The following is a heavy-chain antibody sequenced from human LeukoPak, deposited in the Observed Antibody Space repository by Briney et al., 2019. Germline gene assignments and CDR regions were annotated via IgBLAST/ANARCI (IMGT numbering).Heavy chain of an antibody. Sequence: SETLSLTCAVSSGSISSNSYYWGWIRQPPGKGLEWIGSIYYSGSTYYNPSLKSRVTISVDTSKNQFSLKLSSVTAADTAVYYCARTRYYYNSRSYGAPYYFDYWGQGTLVTVPS. CDR2: IYYSGST. J-gene: IGHJ4*02. CDR1: SGSISSNSYY. V-gene: IGHV4-39*01. CDR3: ARTRYYYNSRSYGAPYYFDY. D-gene: IGHD3-10*01.